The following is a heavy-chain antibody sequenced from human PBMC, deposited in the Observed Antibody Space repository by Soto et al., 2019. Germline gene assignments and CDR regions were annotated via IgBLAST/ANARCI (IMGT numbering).Heavy chain of an antibody. Sequence: QVQLVQSGAEVKKPGASVKVSCKASGYTFTSYYMHWVRQAPGQGLEWMGIINPSGGSTSYAQKFQSRVTMTRDTSTSKVYMELSSLRSEDTAVDYCALLVVVAATNDDYWGQGTLVTVSS. D-gene: IGHD2-15*01. CDR1: GYTFTSYY. V-gene: IGHV1-46*01. CDR2: INPSGGST. J-gene: IGHJ4*02. CDR3: ALLVVVAATNDDY.